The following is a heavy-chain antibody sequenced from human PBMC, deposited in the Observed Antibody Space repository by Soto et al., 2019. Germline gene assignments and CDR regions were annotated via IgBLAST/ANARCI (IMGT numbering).Heavy chain of an antibody. D-gene: IGHD3-9*01. CDR2: IYWDDGK. V-gene: IGHV2-5*02. J-gene: IGHJ4*02. Sequence: SGPTLVNPTQTLTLTCTFSGFSLSTSGAGVAWIRQPPGKALEWLALIYWDDGKRYSPSLKTRLNSTQNTSKNQVVLTLTNVDPVDTATYYCAHIPPYDISTGYYPFDSWGQGSLVTVSS. CDR1: GFSLSTSGAG. CDR3: AHIPPYDISTGYYPFDS.